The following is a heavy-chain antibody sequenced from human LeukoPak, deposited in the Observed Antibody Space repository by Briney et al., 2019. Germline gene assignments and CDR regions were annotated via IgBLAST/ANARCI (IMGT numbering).Heavy chain of an antibody. Sequence: PGGSLRLSCAASGFTFSRYWMTRVRQAPGKGLEWVANVDEDGSERFYVDSVKGRFTISRDNAKNSLYLQMNSLRVEDTALYYCVRDQGAAGDYWGQGTLVTVSS. J-gene: IGHJ4*02. V-gene: IGHV3-7*01. CDR3: VRDQGAAGDY. D-gene: IGHD6-13*01. CDR1: GFTFSRYW. CDR2: VDEDGSER.